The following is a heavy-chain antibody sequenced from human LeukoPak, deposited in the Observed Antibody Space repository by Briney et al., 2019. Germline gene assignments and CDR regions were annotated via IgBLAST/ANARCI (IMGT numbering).Heavy chain of an antibody. V-gene: IGHV1-2*02. CDR2: ISPNSGGT. D-gene: IGHD1-26*01. CDR3: ARSGGSYSVDY. CDR1: GYTFIDYY. J-gene: IGHJ4*02. Sequence: ASVKVSCKASGYTFIDYYLHWVRQAPGQGLEWVGWISPNSGGTKSVQKFQGRVTMTRDTSITTVYMELSGLSFDDTAVYYCARSGGSYSVDYWGQGTLVIVSS.